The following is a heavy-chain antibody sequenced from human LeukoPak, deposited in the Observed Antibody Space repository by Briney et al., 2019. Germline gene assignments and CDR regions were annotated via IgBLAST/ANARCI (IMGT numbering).Heavy chain of an antibody. J-gene: IGHJ4*02. CDR3: SGGERVGY. CDR1: GFTFRSFA. D-gene: IGHD3-16*01. Sequence: GGSLRLSCAASGFTFRSFAMTGVRQAPGKGVEWVSTISASGRSPYSADSVKAPFTISRDNSKTTLYLQVDSLTAEDTAVYYCSGGERVGYWGQGTLVTVSS. V-gene: IGHV3-23*01. CDR2: ISASGRSP.